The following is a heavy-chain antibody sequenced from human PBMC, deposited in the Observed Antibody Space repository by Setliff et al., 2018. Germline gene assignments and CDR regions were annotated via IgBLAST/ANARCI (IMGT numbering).Heavy chain of an antibody. CDR3: ARWGDINGYYYHEDAFDI. V-gene: IGHV4-38-2*01. Sequence: SETLSLTCAVSVYSISRDCHWGWIRQPPGKGLEWIGSIYYSGNTYYNASLKDRVTISGDTSKNQFSLKLTAVTAADTAIYYCARWGDINGYYYHEDAFDIWGQGTMVTVSS. CDR2: IYYSGNT. D-gene: IGHD3-22*01. J-gene: IGHJ3*02. CDR1: VYSISRDCH.